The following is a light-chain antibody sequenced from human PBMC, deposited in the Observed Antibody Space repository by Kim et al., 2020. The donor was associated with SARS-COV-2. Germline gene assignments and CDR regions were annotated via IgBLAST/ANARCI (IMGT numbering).Light chain of an antibody. CDR3: QQRTIWPPLT. Sequence: SPGERATLSCRASQSVDSYLAWYQQKPGQAPRLLIYDASNRATGIPARFSGSGSGTDFTLTISGLEPEDFAVYYCQQRTIWPPLTFGGGTTVEIK. J-gene: IGKJ4*01. CDR1: QSVDSY. V-gene: IGKV3-11*01. CDR2: DAS.